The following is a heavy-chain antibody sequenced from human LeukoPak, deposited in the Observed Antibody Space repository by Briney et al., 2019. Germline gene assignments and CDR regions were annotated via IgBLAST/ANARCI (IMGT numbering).Heavy chain of an antibody. V-gene: IGHV3-23*01. CDR2: ISSSGRDT. J-gene: IGHJ4*02. D-gene: IGHD2-15*01. CDR1: GLTFGDYA. CDR3: AKTPPGYCSAGSCYLDY. Sequence: GGSLRLSCAASGLTFGDYAMSWVRQAPGKGLEWVSTISSSGRDTYYADSVKGRFTISRDNSKNTLYLQMNSLRAEDTAVFYCAKTPPGYCSAGSCYLDYWGQGTLVTVSS.